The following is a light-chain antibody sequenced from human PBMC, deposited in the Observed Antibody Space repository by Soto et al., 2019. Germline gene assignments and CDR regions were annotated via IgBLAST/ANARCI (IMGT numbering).Light chain of an antibody. V-gene: IGLV2-14*01. J-gene: IGLJ2*01. Sequence: QSALTQPASVSGSPEQSITISCTGTSSDVGGHNYVSWYQQHPGTAPKLMIYEVTNRPSGVSNRFSGSKSGNTASLTISGLQAEDEADYYCSSYTSSTTLDVVFGGGTKLTVL. CDR2: EVT. CDR1: SSDVGGHNY. CDR3: SSYTSSTTLDVV.